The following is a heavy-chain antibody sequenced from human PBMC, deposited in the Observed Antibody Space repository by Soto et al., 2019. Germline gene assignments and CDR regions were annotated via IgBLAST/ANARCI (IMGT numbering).Heavy chain of an antibody. V-gene: IGHV3-30*18. J-gene: IGHJ4*02. D-gene: IGHD6-6*01. CDR1: GFTFSNYG. Sequence: QVQLVESGGGVVQPGRSLRLSCVASGFTFSNYGMYWVRQAPGKGLEWVAVISYDGSDKYYIDSVKGRFTISRDNSKNTLYVQTNSLRPEDTAVYFCAKQGSQLDFDYWGQGTLVTVSS. CDR2: ISYDGSDK. CDR3: AKQGSQLDFDY.